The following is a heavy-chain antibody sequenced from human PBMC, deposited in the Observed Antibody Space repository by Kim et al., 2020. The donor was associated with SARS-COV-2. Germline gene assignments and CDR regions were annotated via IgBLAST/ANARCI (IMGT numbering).Heavy chain of an antibody. CDR3: ARSDPYSSGYYFDY. Sequence: SPSFQGQVTISADKSISTAYLQWSSLKASDTAMYYCARSDPYSSGYYFDYWGQGTLVTVSS. J-gene: IGHJ4*02. D-gene: IGHD5-18*01. V-gene: IGHV5-51*01.